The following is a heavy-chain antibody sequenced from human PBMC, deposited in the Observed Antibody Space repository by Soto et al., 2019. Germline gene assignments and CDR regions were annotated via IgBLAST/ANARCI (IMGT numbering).Heavy chain of an antibody. V-gene: IGHV1-18*01. D-gene: IGHD3-9*01. CDR2: ISAYNGNT. J-gene: IGHJ5*02. CDR1: GYTFTSYG. CDR3: ARLLRYFDLELNNWFDP. Sequence: ASVKVSCKASGYTFTSYGISWVRQAPGQGLEWMGWISAYNGNTNYAQKLQGRVTMTTDTSTSTAYMELRSLRPDDTAVYYCARLLRYFDLELNNWFDPWCPGTLVTVSS.